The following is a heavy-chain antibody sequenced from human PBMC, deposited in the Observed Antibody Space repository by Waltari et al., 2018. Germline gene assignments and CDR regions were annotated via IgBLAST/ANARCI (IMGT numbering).Heavy chain of an antibody. CDR2: INHSGST. CDR3: ARLVDTAQVGVGNYYYYGMDV. V-gene: IGHV4-34*01. Sequence: QVQLQQWGAGLLKPSETLSLTCAAYGGSFSGYSWSWIRKHPGKGLEWIGEINHSGSTNYNPSLKSRVTISVDTSKNQFSLKLSSVTAADTAVYYCARLVDTAQVGVGNYYYYGMDVWGQGTTVTVSS. J-gene: IGHJ6*02. D-gene: IGHD5-18*01. CDR1: GGSFSGYS.